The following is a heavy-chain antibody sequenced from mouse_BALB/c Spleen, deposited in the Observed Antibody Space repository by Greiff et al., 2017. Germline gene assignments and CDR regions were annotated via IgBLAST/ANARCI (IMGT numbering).Heavy chain of an antibody. J-gene: IGHJ3*01. CDR1: GFSLTSYG. CDR3: ARNYYGSSTWFAY. Sequence: QVQLQQSGPGLVQPSQSLSITCTVSGFSLTSYGVHWVRQSPGKGLEWLGVIWSGGSTDYNAAFISRLSISKDNSKSQVCFKMNSLQADDTAIYYCARNYYGSSTWFAYWGQGTLVTVSA. CDR2: IWSGGST. D-gene: IGHD1-1*01. V-gene: IGHV2-4-1*01.